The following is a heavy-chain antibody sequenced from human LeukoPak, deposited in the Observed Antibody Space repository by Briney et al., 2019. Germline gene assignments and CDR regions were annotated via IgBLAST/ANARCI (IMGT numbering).Heavy chain of an antibody. CDR3: AISVEMAAMPSYDY. J-gene: IGHJ4*02. D-gene: IGHD5-24*01. CDR2: INSNSGGT. Sequence: ASVKVSCKASGYTFTTYHMHWVRQAPGQGLEWMGRINSNSGGTNYAQKFQGRVTMNRDTSIRTAYMELSRLTSDDTAVYYCAISVEMAAMPSYDYWGQGTLVTVSS. CDR1: GYTFTTYH. V-gene: IGHV1-2*02.